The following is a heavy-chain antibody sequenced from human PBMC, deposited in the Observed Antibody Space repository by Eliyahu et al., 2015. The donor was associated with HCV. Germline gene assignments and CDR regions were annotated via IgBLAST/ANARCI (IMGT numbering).Heavy chain of an antibody. V-gene: IGHV3-15*01. CDR2: IKRKTDGGTT. CDR3: TTVSGIAARKFNYFDY. CDR1: GFPFSNAW. Sequence: EVQLVESGGGLVKPGGSLRLSCXASGFPFSNAWMSWVRQAPGKGLEWVGRIKRKTDGGTTDYAAPVKGRFTISRDDSKNTLYLQMNSLKTEDTAVYYCTTVSGIAARKFNYFDYWGQGTLVTVSS. J-gene: IGHJ4*02. D-gene: IGHD6-6*01.